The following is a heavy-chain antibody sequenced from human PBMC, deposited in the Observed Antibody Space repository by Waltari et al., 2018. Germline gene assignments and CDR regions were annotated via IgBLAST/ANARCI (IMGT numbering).Heavy chain of an antibody. V-gene: IGHV1-69*01. J-gene: IGHJ4*02. CDR1: GGTFSSYA. Sequence: QVQLVQSGAEVKKPGSSVKVSCKASGGTFSSYAISWVRQAPGQGLEWMGGSIPIFGTANYAQKFQGRVTITADESTSTAYMELSSLRSEDTAVYYCAEELYYYDSSGYGVRFDYWGQGTLVTVSS. D-gene: IGHD3-22*01. CDR3: AEELYYYDSSGYGVRFDY. CDR2: SIPIFGTA.